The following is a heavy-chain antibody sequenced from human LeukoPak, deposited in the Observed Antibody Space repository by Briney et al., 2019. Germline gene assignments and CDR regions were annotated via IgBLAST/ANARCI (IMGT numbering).Heavy chain of an antibody. CDR2: IRGSGDAT. Sequence: GGSLRLSCTATGFIFSSYAMSWVRQAPGKGLQWVSAIRGSGDATYYADSVKGRFTISRDNSKNTLYLQMNSLRAEDTAVYYCAKDGLWFGESGLDYWGQGTLVTVSS. CDR1: GFIFSSYA. J-gene: IGHJ4*02. V-gene: IGHV3-23*01. CDR3: AKDGLWFGESGLDY. D-gene: IGHD3-10*01.